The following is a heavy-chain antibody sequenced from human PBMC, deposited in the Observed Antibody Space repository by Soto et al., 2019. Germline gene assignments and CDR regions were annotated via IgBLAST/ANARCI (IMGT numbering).Heavy chain of an antibody. Sequence: QVLLMESGGGVVQPGRSLRLSCAASGFTFNTYGMHWVRQGPGKGLEWIAVISHDENDKDFADSVKGRFTISRDNSKNTLYLQMNSLRVDDAAVYYCAKIGCGGSGCPAGYFDLWGRGTLVSVSA. CDR2: ISHDENDK. J-gene: IGHJ2*01. CDR3: AKIGCGGSGCPAGYFDL. V-gene: IGHV3-30*18. D-gene: IGHD6-19*01. CDR1: GFTFNTYG.